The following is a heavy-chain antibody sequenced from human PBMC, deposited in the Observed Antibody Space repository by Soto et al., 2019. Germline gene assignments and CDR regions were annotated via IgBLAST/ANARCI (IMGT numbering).Heavy chain of an antibody. D-gene: IGHD6-25*01. J-gene: IGHJ6*03. CDR1: GGSISSYY. V-gene: IGHV4-59*01. CDR3: ARDLRGLYSSDYYYYYMDV. CDR2: IYYSGST. Sequence: SETLSLTCTVSGGSISSYYWSWIRQPPGKGLEWIGYIYYSGSTNYNPSLKSRVTISVDTSKNQFSLKLSSVTAADTAVYYCARDLRGLYSSDYYYYYMDVWGKGTTVTVSS.